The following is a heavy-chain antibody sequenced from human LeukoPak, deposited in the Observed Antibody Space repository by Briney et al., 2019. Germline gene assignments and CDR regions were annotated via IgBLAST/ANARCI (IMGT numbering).Heavy chain of an antibody. CDR3: ARHIGGGIEDMDV. V-gene: IGHV4-59*08. CDR1: GGSIGTYY. CDR2: IYVTGN. D-gene: IGHD3-16*02. Sequence: PSETPSLTCTVSGGSIGTYYWSWVRQSPGKGLEWIGYIYVTGNRYNPYLQSRVTISVDTSRNQFFLKMSSVTAADPAVYYCARHIGGGIEDMDVWGKGTKVTVSS. J-gene: IGHJ6*03.